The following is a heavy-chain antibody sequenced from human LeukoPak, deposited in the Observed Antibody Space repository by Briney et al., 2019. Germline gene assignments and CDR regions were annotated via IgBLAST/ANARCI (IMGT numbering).Heavy chain of an antibody. D-gene: IGHD3-22*01. CDR3: AKDYYHLSDSSGYYYDTFDY. CDR2: ISGSGGST. J-gene: IGHJ4*02. CDR1: GFTFSSYA. Sequence: VGSLRLSCAASGFTFSSYAMSWVRQAPGKGLEWVSAISGSGGSTYYADSVKGRFTISRDNSKNTLYLQMNSVRAEDTAVYYCAKDYYHLSDSSGYYYDTFDYWGQGTLVTVSS. V-gene: IGHV3-23*01.